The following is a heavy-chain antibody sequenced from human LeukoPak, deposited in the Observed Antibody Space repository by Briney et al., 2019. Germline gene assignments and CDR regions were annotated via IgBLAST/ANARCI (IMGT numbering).Heavy chain of an antibody. CDR3: ARVGNRMARGVIHNWFDP. CDR2: INPNSGGT. D-gene: IGHD3-10*01. V-gene: IGHV1-2*02. CDR1: GYTFTGYY. J-gene: IGHJ5*02. Sequence: GASVKVSCKASGYTFTGYYMHWVRQAPGQGLEWMGWINPNSGGTNYAQKFQGRVTITRDTSISTAYMELSRLRSDDTAVYYCARVGNRMARGVIHNWFDPWGQGTLVTVSS.